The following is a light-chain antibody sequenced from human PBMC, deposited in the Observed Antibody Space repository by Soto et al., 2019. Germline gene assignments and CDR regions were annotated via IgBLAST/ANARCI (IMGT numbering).Light chain of an antibody. CDR2: WAY. CDR3: QQYYSSPAT. V-gene: IGKV4-1*01. Sequence: EIVMTQSPDSLAVSLGESATITCKSSQTVCFNSNNKNYLAWYQQKAGQPPKLLIYWAYTRESGVTDRFSGSGSGTDFTLTISSLQAEDVAIYYCQQYYSSPATVGQGTQVDIK. CDR1: QTVCFNSNNKNY. J-gene: IGKJ1*01.